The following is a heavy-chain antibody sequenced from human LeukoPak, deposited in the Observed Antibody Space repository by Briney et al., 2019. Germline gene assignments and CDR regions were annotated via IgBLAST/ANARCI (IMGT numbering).Heavy chain of an antibody. CDR2: INHSGST. CDR1: GGSFSGYF. Sequence: SETLSLTCAVYGGSFSGYFWIWIRQPPGKGLECIGEINHSGSTNYNPCLKSRVTISVDTSKNHFSLKLSSVTAADTAVYYCARGGADFWSGYYTGHYYYYGIDVWGQGTTVTVSS. V-gene: IGHV4-34*01. CDR3: ARGGADFWSGYYTGHYYYYGIDV. D-gene: IGHD3-3*01. J-gene: IGHJ6*02.